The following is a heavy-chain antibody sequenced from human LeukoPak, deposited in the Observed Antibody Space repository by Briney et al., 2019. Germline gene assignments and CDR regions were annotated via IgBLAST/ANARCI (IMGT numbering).Heavy chain of an antibody. J-gene: IGHJ4*02. Sequence: ASVKVSCKASGYTFTSYGISWVRHAPGQGLECIAWISAYNGNTNYAQKLQGRVTMTTDTSTSTAYMELRSLRSDDTAVYYCATRNRYSSGWYYFDYWGQGTLVTVSS. CDR1: GYTFTSYG. CDR3: ATRNRYSSGWYYFDY. CDR2: ISAYNGNT. D-gene: IGHD6-19*01. V-gene: IGHV1-18*01.